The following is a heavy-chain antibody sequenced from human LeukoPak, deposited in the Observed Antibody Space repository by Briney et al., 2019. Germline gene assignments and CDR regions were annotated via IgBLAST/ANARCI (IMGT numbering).Heavy chain of an antibody. V-gene: IGHV1-69*05. D-gene: IGHD4-11*01. CDR3: ARGRYSNYGTYYYYMDV. CDR1: GGTFSSYA. Sequence: ASVKVSCKASGGTFSSYAISWVRQAPGQGLEWMGGIIPIFGTANYAQKFQGRVTITTDESTSTAYMELSSLRSEDTAVYYCARGRYSNYGTYYYYMDVWGQGTTVTVSS. CDR2: IIPIFGTA. J-gene: IGHJ6*03.